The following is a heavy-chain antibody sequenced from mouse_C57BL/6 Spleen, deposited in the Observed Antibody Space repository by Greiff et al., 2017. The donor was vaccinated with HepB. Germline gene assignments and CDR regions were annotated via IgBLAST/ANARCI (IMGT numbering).Heavy chain of an antibody. CDR1: GYTFTSYW. CDR3: ALRRDYAMDY. J-gene: IGHJ4*01. Sequence: VQLQQPGAELVRPGSSVKLSCKASGYTFTSYWMHWVKQRPIQGLEWIGNIDPSDSETHYNQKFKDKATLTVDKSSSTAYMQLSSLTSEDSAVYYCALRRDYAMDYWGQGTSVTVSS. D-gene: IGHD2-12*01. V-gene: IGHV1-52*01. CDR2: IDPSDSET.